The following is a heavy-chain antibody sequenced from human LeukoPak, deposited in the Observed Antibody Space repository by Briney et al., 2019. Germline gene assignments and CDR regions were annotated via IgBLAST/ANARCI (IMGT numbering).Heavy chain of an antibody. J-gene: IGHJ4*02. D-gene: IGHD3-10*02. CDR1: GYTLTGYY. Sequence: ASVKVSCKASGYTLTGYYMHWVPQAPGQGLEWMGWINPNSGGTNYAQKFQGRVTMTRDTSISTAYMELSRLRSDDTAVYYCARSLTGFGELFFDDWGQGTLVTVSS. CDR3: ARSLTGFGELFFDD. CDR2: INPNSGGT. V-gene: IGHV1-2*02.